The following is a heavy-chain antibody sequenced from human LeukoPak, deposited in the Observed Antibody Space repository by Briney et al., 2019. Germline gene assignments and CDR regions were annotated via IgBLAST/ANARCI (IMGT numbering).Heavy chain of an antibody. CDR1: GFTFSSFA. Sequence: PGGSLRLSCAASGFTFSSFAMHWVRQAPGKGLEYLSAIYSDGSRTYYADSVKGRFTISRDNSKNTLYIEMSSLRVEDTAVYYCVKSPGSGWPVWGQGTLLTVSS. CDR2: IYSDGSRT. V-gene: IGHV3-64D*06. J-gene: IGHJ4*02. CDR3: VKSPGSGWPV. D-gene: IGHD6-19*01.